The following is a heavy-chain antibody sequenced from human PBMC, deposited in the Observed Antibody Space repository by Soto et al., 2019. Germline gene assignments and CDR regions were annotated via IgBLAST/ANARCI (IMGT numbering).Heavy chain of an antibody. D-gene: IGHD3-3*01. Sequence: SESLSLTCTVSGGSINSGGYYWSWIRQHPGKGLEWIGYIYYSGSTYYNPSLKSRVTISIDTSKNQFSLKLSSVTAADTAVYYCARAQTIFGIITVFDYWGQGTLVTVSS. CDR3: ARAQTIFGIITVFDY. CDR2: IYYSGST. J-gene: IGHJ4*02. CDR1: GGSINSGGYY. V-gene: IGHV4-31*03.